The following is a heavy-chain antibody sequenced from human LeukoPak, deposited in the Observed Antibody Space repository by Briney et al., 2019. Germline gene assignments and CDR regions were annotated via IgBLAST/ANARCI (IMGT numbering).Heavy chain of an antibody. V-gene: IGHV3-74*01. D-gene: IGHD2-2*01. CDR3: AKKVGYCSSTSCYAIDY. CDR1: GFTFSSYW. CDR2: INSDGSST. Sequence: PGGSLRLSCAASGFTFSSYWMHWVRQAPGKGLVWVSRINSDGSSTSYADSVKGRFTISRDNAKNTLYLQMNSLRAEDTAVYYCAKKVGYCSSTSCYAIDYWGQGTLVTVSS. J-gene: IGHJ4*02.